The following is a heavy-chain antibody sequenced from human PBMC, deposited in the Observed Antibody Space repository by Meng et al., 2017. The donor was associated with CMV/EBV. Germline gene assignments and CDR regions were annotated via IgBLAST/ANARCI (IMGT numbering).Heavy chain of an antibody. V-gene: IGHV3-7*01. CDR3: ARDFGPYCTNGVCYTRFDY. CDR2: IKQDGSEK. Sequence: GESLKISCAASGFTFSSYWMSWVRQAPGKGLERVANIKQDGSEKYYVDSVKGRFTISRDNAKNSLYLQMNSLRAEDTAVYYCARDFGPYCTNGVCYTRFDYWGQGTLVTVSS. J-gene: IGHJ4*02. CDR1: GFTFSSYW. D-gene: IGHD2-8*01.